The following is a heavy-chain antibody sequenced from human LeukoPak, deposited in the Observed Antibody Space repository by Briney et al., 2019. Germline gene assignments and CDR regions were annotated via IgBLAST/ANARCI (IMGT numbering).Heavy chain of an antibody. CDR1: GYTFTSYY. V-gene: IGHV1-46*01. CDR3: VGAGRPRNWFDP. CDR2: INPSGGST. Sequence: GASVKVSCKASGYTFTSYYMHWVRQAPGQGLEWMGIINPSGGSTSYAQKFQGRVTMTRDMSTSTVYMELSSLRSEDTAVYYCVGAGRPRNWFDPWGQGTLVTVSS. J-gene: IGHJ5*02. D-gene: IGHD4/OR15-4a*01.